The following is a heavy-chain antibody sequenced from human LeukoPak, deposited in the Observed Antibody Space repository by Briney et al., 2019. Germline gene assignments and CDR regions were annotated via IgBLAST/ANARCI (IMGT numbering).Heavy chain of an antibody. Sequence: PGGSLRLSSAASGFTFSSYWMSWVRQAPGKGLEWVANIKQDGSEKYYVDSVKGRFTISRDNAKNTLYLQVNNLRAEDTAVYYCARGPNSNWSGLDFWGQGTLLTVSS. CDR3: ARGPNSNWSGLDF. D-gene: IGHD6-6*01. CDR1: GFTFSSYW. J-gene: IGHJ4*02. V-gene: IGHV3-7*01. CDR2: IKQDGSEK.